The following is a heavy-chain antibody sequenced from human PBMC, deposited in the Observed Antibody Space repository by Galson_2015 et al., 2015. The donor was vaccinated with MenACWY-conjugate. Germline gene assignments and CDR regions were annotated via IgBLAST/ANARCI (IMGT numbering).Heavy chain of an antibody. CDR2: ISSSGNTI. V-gene: IGHV3-48*03. Sequence: SLRLSCAASGFTFSSYEINWVRQAPGQGLEWVSYISSSGNTIYYADSVKGRFTISRDNAKNSLYLQMNSLRAEDTAVYYCARGVYDSSGYYFPWGQGTLVTVSS. CDR3: ARGVYDSSGYYFP. J-gene: IGHJ1*01. D-gene: IGHD3-22*01. CDR1: GFTFSSYE.